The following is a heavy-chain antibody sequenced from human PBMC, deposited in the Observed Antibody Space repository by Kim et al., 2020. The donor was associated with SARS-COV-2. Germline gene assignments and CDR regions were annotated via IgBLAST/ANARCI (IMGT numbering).Heavy chain of an antibody. D-gene: IGHD3-3*01. J-gene: IGHJ4*02. CDR2: ISGSGGST. CDR1: GFTFSSYA. V-gene: IGHV3-23*01. Sequence: GGSLRLSCAASGFTFSSYAMSWVRQAPGKGLEWVSAISGSGGSTYYADSVKGRFTISRDNSKNTLYLQMNSLRAEDTAVYYCAKEGRIPIFGVVIIVPVFDYWGQGTLVTVSS. CDR3: AKEGRIPIFGVVIIVPVFDY.